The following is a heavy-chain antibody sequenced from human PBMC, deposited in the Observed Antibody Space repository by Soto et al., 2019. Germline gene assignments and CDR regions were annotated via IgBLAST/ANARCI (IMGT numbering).Heavy chain of an antibody. CDR1: GGSISSYY. CDR2: IYYRGST. CDR3: ARLSWYFGL. J-gene: IGHJ2*01. Sequence: QVQLQESGPGLVKPSETLSLTCTVSGGSISSYYWSWIRQPPGKGLEWIGYIYYRGSTNYNPSPKSRVTISVDTSENPLSRKLSSVSGADRAMYFCARLSWYFGLWGRGTRVTVYS. V-gene: IGHV4-59*01.